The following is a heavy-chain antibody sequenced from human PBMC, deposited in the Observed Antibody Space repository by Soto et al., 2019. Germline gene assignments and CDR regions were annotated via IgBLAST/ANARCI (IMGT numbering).Heavy chain of an antibody. Sequence: PSETLSLTCTLSGGSISSGDYYWSWIRQPPGKGREWIGYIYYSGTTYYNPSLKGRVTISLDHSRNQFSLRLNSVTAADTAVYFCASSKYDVVAGSVWFDPWGQGTLVTVSS. CDR2: IYYSGTT. CDR3: ASSKYDVVAGSVWFDP. V-gene: IGHV4-30-4*01. D-gene: IGHD2-21*01. J-gene: IGHJ5*02. CDR1: GGSISSGDYY.